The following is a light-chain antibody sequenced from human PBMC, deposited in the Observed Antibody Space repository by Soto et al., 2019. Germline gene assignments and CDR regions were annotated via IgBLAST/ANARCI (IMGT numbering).Light chain of an antibody. CDR1: SGSIASNY. CDR2: GDN. J-gene: IGLJ2*01. Sequence: NFMLTQPHSVSESPGKTVTIFCTRSSGSIASNYVQWYQQRPGSAPTTVIYGDNQRPSGVPDRFSGSIDSSSNSASLTISGLKTEDEADYYCHSYDSNTGDLFGGGTKLTVL. V-gene: IGLV6-57*04. CDR3: HSYDSNTGDL.